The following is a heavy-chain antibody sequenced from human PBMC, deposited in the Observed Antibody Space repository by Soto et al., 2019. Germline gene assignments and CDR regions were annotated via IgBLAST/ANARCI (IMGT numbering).Heavy chain of an antibody. D-gene: IGHD2-15*01. J-gene: IGHJ4*02. Sequence: GGSLRLSCAASGFTFSSYAMSWVRQAPGKGLEWVSAISGSGGSTYYADSVKGRFTISRDNAKNSLYLQMDSLRAEDTAVYYCARDVLGYGSGGTCLLNYWGQGTLVTVSS. CDR3: ARDVLGYGSGGTCLLNY. CDR2: ISGSGGST. V-gene: IGHV3-23*01. CDR1: GFTFSSYA.